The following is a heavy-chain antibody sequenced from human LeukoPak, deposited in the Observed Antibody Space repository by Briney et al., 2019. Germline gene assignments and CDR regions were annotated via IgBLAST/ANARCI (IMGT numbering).Heavy chain of an antibody. D-gene: IGHD1-1*01. V-gene: IGHV4-59*01. Sequence: PSETLSLTCTVSGGTISSYSWSWIRQPPGKGLDCICYIYYSGTTNYNPSLKSRVTISLVTSKNQFSLKLTSVTAADTAVYYCARVSWFPGTSYYYMDVWGKGTTVTVSS. CDR1: GGTISSYS. CDR2: IYYSGTT. J-gene: IGHJ6*03. CDR3: ARVSWFPGTSYYYMDV.